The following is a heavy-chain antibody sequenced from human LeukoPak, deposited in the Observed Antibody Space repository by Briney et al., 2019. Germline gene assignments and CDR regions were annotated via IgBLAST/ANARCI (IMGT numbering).Heavy chain of an antibody. CDR3: ARDRIGP. CDR2: IYYSGNT. V-gene: IGHV4-39*07. J-gene: IGHJ5*02. CDR1: GDSISSSSYY. Sequence: SETLSLTCTVSGDSISSSSYYWGWIRRPPGKGLEWIGSIYYSGNTYYNPSLKSRVTISVDTSKNQFSLKLSSVTAADTAVYYCARDRIGPWGQGTLVTVSS. D-gene: IGHD3-16*01.